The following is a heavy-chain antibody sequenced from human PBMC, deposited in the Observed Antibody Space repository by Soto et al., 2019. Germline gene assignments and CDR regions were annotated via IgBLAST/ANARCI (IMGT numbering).Heavy chain of an antibody. CDR3: SKKGIPYSISWYGYMDV. D-gene: IGHD6-13*01. J-gene: IGHJ6*03. V-gene: IGHV3-23*01. CDR1: GFTFSNYA. CDR2: ISGSGIST. Sequence: EVQLLESGGGLEQPGGSLRLSCAASGFTFSNYAMSWVRQAPGKGLEWVSAISGSGISTYYADSVKGRFTISRDNSKNTLYLQMNSLRAEDTAVYYCSKKGIPYSISWYGYMDVWGKGTTVTVSS.